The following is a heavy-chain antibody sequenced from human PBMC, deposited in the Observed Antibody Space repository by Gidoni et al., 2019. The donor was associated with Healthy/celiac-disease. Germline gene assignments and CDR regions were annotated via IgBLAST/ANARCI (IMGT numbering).Heavy chain of an antibody. Sequence: VYGKASGYTFTSYDINWVRQATGQGLEWMGWMKPNSGNTGYAQKFQGRVTMTRNTSISTAYMELSSLRSEDTAVYYCARDPRGYGDYVSGGGFDYWGQGTLVTVSS. J-gene: IGHJ4*02. CDR2: MKPNSGNT. CDR1: GYTFTSYD. V-gene: IGHV1-8*01. D-gene: IGHD4-17*01. CDR3: ARDPRGYGDYVSGGGFDY.